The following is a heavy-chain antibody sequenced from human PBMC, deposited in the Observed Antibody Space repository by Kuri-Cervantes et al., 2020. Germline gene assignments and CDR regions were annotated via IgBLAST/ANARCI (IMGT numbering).Heavy chain of an antibody. D-gene: IGHD4-17*01. Sequence: SGPTLVKPTQTLTLTCTFSGFSLNTGVLRVSWIRQPPGKALEWLARIDWDDDKFYSASLRSRLTISKDTSKNQVVLTMTNVDPVDTATYYCAHTSTSVTTFDYWGQGTVVTVSS. J-gene: IGHJ4*02. V-gene: IGHV2-70D*14. CDR1: GFSLNTGVLR. CDR2: IDWDDDK. CDR3: AHTSTSVTTFDY.